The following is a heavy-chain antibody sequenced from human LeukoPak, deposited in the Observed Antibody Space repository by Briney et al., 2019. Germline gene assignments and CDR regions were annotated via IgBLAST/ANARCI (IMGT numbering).Heavy chain of an antibody. CDR1: GGSISSYY. CDR3: ARALFRYESSSRSLHWYFDL. CDR2: IYRSEST. J-gene: IGHJ2*01. Sequence: SETLSLTCSVSGGSISSYYWSWIRQPPGKGLEWIGYIYRSESTNYNPSLKSRVTISVDTSKNQFSLKLTSVTAADTAVYYRARALFRYESSSRSLHWYFDLWGRGTLVTVSS. V-gene: IGHV4-59*01. D-gene: IGHD3-22*01.